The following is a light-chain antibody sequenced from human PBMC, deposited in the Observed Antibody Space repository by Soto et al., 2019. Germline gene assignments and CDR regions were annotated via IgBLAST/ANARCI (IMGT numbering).Light chain of an antibody. V-gene: IGLV1-44*01. Sequence: QSVLTQPPSVSGTPGQRVTISCSGSSSNIGTNTVNWYQQLPGAAPKLLIYSTNQRPSGVPDRFSGSKSGTSASLAISGLQSEDEADYHCAAWDDSLSGVFGGGTKVTVL. J-gene: IGLJ3*02. CDR1: SSNIGTNT. CDR3: AAWDDSLSGV. CDR2: STN.